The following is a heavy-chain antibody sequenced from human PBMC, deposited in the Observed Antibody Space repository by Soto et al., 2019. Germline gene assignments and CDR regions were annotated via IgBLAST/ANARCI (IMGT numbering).Heavy chain of an antibody. V-gene: IGHV4-4*02. D-gene: IGHD1-26*01. Sequence: PSETLYLTCIVSGGSMSSSNWWNWVREPPGKGLEWIGETHHSGRTNYNPSLKSRVIISVDESKNHFSLKLSSVTAADTAVYYCARSEATALDYWGQGTLVTVSS. J-gene: IGHJ4*02. CDR1: GGSMSSSNW. CDR2: THHSGRT. CDR3: ARSEATALDY.